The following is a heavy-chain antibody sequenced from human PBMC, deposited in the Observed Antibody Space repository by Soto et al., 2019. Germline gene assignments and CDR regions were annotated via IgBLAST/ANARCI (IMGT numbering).Heavy chain of an antibody. J-gene: IGHJ6*02. CDR3: ARDAGYSSSWYLGPRYYYYGMDV. V-gene: IGHV3-13*01. Sequence: PGGSLRLSCAASGFTFSSYDMHWVRQATGKGLEWVSAIGTAGDTYYPGSMKGRFTISRENAKNSLYLQMNSLRAEDTAVYYCARDAGYSSSWYLGPRYYYYGMDVWGQGTTVTVSS. D-gene: IGHD6-13*01. CDR2: IGTAGDT. CDR1: GFTFSSYD.